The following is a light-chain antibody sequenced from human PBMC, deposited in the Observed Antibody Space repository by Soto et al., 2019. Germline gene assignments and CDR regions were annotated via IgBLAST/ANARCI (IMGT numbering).Light chain of an antibody. CDR3: VSFTVHYSYV. CDR1: SSDIGNYDF. J-gene: IGLJ1*01. CDR2: EVS. V-gene: IGLV2-14*01. Sequence: QSALTQPASVSGSPGQSITISCTGTSSDIGNYDFVSWYQQVPGTAPKAMIYEVSSRPSGVSNRFSGSKSGNTASLTISSLQAEDEADYYCVSFTVHYSYVFGTGTKLTVL.